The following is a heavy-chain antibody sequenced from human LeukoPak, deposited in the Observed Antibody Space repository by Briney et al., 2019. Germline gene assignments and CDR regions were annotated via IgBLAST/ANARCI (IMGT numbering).Heavy chain of an antibody. J-gene: IGHJ4*02. CDR2: ISAYNGNT. V-gene: IGHV1-18*01. CDR3: AREIVGATSGYFDF. Sequence: GGSLRLSCAASEFTFTSYGISWVRQAPGQGLEWMGWISAYNGNTNYAQKLQGRVTMTTDTSTSTAYMELRSLRSDDTAVYYCAREIVGATSGYFDFWGQGTLVTVSS. CDR1: EFTFTSYG. D-gene: IGHD1-26*01.